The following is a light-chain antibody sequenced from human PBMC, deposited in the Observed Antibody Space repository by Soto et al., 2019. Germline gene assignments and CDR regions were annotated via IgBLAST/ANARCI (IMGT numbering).Light chain of an antibody. CDR2: ATS. CDR1: QAIRND. J-gene: IGKJ5*01. V-gene: IGKV1-17*01. Sequence: DIQMTQSPSSLSASVGDRVTITCRASQAIRNDLGWYQQKPAKAPKRLIYATSSLQSGVPSRFSGSGSGTEFTLTISSLQPEDSATYYCLQHNTYPRTFGQGTRLEI. CDR3: LQHNTYPRT.